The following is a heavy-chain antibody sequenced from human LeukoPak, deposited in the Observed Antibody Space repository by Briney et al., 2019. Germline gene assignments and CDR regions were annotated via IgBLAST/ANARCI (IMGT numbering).Heavy chain of an antibody. CDR3: ARELVGGAGY. CDR1: GFIISSSA. CDR2: ISYDGRNT. D-gene: IGHD1-26*01. V-gene: IGHV3-30*01. J-gene: IGHJ4*02. Sequence: PGGSLRLSCVASGFIISSSAFHWYRQAPGKGLEWVAVISYDGRNTYYADSVKGRSTISRVNSMNTLYLQMDSLRDEDTAVYYCARELVGGAGYWGQGTLVIVSS.